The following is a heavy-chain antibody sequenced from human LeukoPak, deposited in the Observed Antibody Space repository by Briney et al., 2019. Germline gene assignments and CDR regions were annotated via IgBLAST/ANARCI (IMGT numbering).Heavy chain of an antibody. V-gene: IGHV3-74*01. CDR3: ATAGNYRFEY. D-gene: IGHD1-7*01. J-gene: IGHJ4*02. CDR2: LNRDGSTI. CDR1: GFTFSNFW. Sequence: GGSLRRSCAASGFTFSNFWWHCGRQAPGVGLVWVSRLNRDGSTINHADSVKGRFTISTNTAKNTLYLQMNSLRAEVTAVYYCATAGNYRFEYWGQGTLVTVSS.